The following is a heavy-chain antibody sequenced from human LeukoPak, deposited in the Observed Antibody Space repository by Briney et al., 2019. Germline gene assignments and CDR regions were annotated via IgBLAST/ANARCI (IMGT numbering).Heavy chain of an antibody. Sequence: ASVKVSCKASGYTFTSYGISWVRQAPGQGLEWMGWISAYNGNTNYAQKLQGRVTMTTDTSTSTAYMELRSLRSGDTAVYYCARDRGAMATGDAFDIWGQGTMVTVSS. J-gene: IGHJ3*02. CDR2: ISAYNGNT. CDR3: ARDRGAMATGDAFDI. D-gene: IGHD5-18*01. V-gene: IGHV1-18*01. CDR1: GYTFTSYG.